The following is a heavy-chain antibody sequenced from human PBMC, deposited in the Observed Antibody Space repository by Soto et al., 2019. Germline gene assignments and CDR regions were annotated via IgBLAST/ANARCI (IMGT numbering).Heavy chain of an antibody. J-gene: IGHJ4*02. CDR3: ASHDYGDFGFDY. D-gene: IGHD4-17*01. Sequence: PSETLSLTCTVSGGSISSGGYYWSWIRQHPGKGLEWIGYIYYSGSTYYNPSLKSRVTISVDTSKNQFSLKLSSVTAADTAVYYCASHDYGDFGFDYWGQGTLVTVSS. CDR2: IYYSGST. V-gene: IGHV4-31*03. CDR1: GGSISSGGYY.